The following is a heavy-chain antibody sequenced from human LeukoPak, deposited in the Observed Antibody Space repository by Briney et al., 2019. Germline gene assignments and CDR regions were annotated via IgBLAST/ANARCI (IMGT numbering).Heavy chain of an antibody. J-gene: IGHJ5*02. CDR2: IYYSGGT. V-gene: IGHV4-59*08. CDR1: GGSISSYY. D-gene: IGHD6-19*01. Sequence: PSETLSLTCTVSGGSISSYYWSWIRQPPGKGLEWIGYIYYSGGTNYNPSLKSRVTISVDTSKNQFSLKLSSVTATDTAVYYCARHRGEYSSGWYWFDPWGQGTLVTVSS. CDR3: ARHRGEYSSGWYWFDP.